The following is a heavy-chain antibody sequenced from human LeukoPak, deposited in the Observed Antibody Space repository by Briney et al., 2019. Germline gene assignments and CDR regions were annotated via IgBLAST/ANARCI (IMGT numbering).Heavy chain of an antibody. CDR3: ARDRFPRGDGYNFDVTLEY. J-gene: IGHJ4*02. D-gene: IGHD5-24*01. Sequence: GGSLRLSCAASGFTFNDYGMSWVRQAPGKGLEWVSGINWNGGGTGYADSVKGRFTTSRDNAKNSLSLQMSSLRAEDTALYYCARDRFPRGDGYNFDVTLEYWGQGTLVTVSS. CDR1: GFTFNDYG. CDR2: INWNGGGT. V-gene: IGHV3-20*04.